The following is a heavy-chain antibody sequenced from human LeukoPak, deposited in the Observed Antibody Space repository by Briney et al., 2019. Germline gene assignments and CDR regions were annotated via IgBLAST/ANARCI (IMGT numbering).Heavy chain of an antibody. Sequence: SGGSLRLSCAASGFTFSSYEMNWVRQAPGKGLEWVSYISSSGSTIYYADSVKGRFTISRDNAKNSLYLQMNSLRAEDTAVYYCARDRAMVATYYFDHWGQGTLVTVSS. CDR3: ARDRAMVATYYFDH. CDR1: GFTFSSYE. J-gene: IGHJ4*02. CDR2: ISSSGSTI. D-gene: IGHD5-18*01. V-gene: IGHV3-48*03.